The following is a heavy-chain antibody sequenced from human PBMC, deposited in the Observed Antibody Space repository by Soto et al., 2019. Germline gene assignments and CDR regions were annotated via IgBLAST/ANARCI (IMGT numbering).Heavy chain of an antibody. D-gene: IGHD2-2*01. CDR2: ISWNSGSI. CDR1: GFTFDDYA. Sequence: GGSLRLSCAASGFTFDDYAMHWVRQAPGKGLEWVSGISWNSGSIGYADSVKGRFTISRDNAKNSLYLQMNSLRAEDTALYYCANQPARQPNYYGMDVWGQGTTVTVSS. J-gene: IGHJ6*02. CDR3: ANQPARQPNYYGMDV. V-gene: IGHV3-9*01.